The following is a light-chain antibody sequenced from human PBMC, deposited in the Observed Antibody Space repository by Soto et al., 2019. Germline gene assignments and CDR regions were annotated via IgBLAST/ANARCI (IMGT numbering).Light chain of an antibody. CDR2: KAS. V-gene: IGKV1-5*03. CDR1: QTISSW. J-gene: IGKJ1*01. CDR3: QHYNSYSEA. Sequence: DIQMTQSPSTLSGYVGDRDTITCRASQTISSWLAWYQRKPGKAPKXLIYKASTLKSGVPSRFSGSGSGTECTLTISSLQPDDVATYYCQHYNSYSEALGQGTKVDIK.